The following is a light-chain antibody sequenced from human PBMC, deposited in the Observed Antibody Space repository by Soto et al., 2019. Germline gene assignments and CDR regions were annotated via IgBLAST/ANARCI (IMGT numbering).Light chain of an antibody. J-gene: IGLJ3*02. CDR2: EVT. V-gene: IGLV2-8*01. Sequence: QSVLTQPPSASGSPGQSFTISCTGSSSDVGGYNFVSWYQQHPGKAPKLMIYEVTKRPSGVPDRFSGSKFGNTASLTVSGLQAEDEADYYCSSYAGRNDLVFGGGTKLTVL. CDR1: SSDVGGYNF. CDR3: SSYAGRNDLV.